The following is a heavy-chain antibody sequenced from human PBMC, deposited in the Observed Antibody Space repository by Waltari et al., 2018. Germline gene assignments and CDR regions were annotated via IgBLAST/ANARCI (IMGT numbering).Heavy chain of an antibody. Sequence: QVNLVESGGGVVQPGGSLRLSCATSGFTFSTFGMHWVRQAPGKGLWWVALIWFDGSDKVYADSVMGRFTISRDNSARTLYLDMDSLRLDDTAMYYCAKDAFGNTYLDFWGQGTLVTVSS. D-gene: IGHD2-2*02. CDR2: IWFDGSDK. CDR3: AKDAFGNTYLDF. J-gene: IGHJ4*02. V-gene: IGHV3-30*02. CDR1: GFTFSTFG.